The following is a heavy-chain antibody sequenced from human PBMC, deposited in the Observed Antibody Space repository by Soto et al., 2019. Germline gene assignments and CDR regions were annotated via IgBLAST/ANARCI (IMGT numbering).Heavy chain of an antibody. CDR1: GGSISSGDYY. CDR3: ARDEGYCSGGSCYFDY. Sequence: QVQQQESGPGLVKPSQTLSLTCTVSGGSISSGDYYWSWIRQPPGKGLEWIGYIYYSGSTYYNPSLKSRVTISVDTSKNQFSLKLSSVTAADTAVYYCARDEGYCSGGSCYFDYWGQGTLVTVSS. V-gene: IGHV4-30-4*01. J-gene: IGHJ4*02. D-gene: IGHD2-15*01. CDR2: IYYSGST.